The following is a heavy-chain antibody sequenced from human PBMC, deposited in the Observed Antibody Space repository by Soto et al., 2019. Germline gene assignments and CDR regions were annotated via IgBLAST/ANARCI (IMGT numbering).Heavy chain of an antibody. CDR2: VYYSGNT. CDR3: ARQRLHYGPSLDAFDI. J-gene: IGHJ3*02. CDR1: GGSISSSSYY. V-gene: IGHV4-39*01. D-gene: IGHD3-10*01. Sequence: QVQLQESGPGLEKPSETLSLTCIVSGGSISSSSYYWGWIRQPPGKGLEWIGSVYYSGNTYYNPSLKSRVTISVDTSKNQFSLKMSYVTAADTAVYYCARQRLHYGPSLDAFDIWGQGTMVTVSS.